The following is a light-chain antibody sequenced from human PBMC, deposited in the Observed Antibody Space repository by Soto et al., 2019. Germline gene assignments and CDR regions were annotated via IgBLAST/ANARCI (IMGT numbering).Light chain of an antibody. CDR3: ASLTTTNFV. Sequence: QSALTQPASVSGSPGQSITISCTGTSSDVGAYNLVSWYQHLPDKAPKLIISEVTNRPSGVSDRFSGSKSGNTASLTISGLQAEDEADYYCASLTTTNFVFGRGTKLTVL. CDR2: EVT. J-gene: IGLJ2*01. V-gene: IGLV2-14*01. CDR1: SSDVGAYNL.